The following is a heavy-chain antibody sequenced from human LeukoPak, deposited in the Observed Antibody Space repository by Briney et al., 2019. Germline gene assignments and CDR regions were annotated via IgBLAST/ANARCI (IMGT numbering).Heavy chain of an antibody. J-gene: IGHJ4*02. CDR1: GGAISSYY. Sequence: PSETLSLTCSVSGGAISSYYWSWVRQPPGKGLEWIGYMFYSGSTNSNPSLKSRLTISVDTSKNQFSLKLSSVTAADTAVYYCASGGGWNDKFNYWGQGTLVTVSS. CDR2: MFYSGST. D-gene: IGHD1-1*01. CDR3: ASGGGWNDKFNY. V-gene: IGHV4-59*08.